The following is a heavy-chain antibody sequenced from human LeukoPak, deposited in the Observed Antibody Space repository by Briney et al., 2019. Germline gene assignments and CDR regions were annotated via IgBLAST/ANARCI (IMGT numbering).Heavy chain of an antibody. Sequence: SETLSLTCTVSGGSISGYYYNWIRQPPGKGLEWIGYIYYSGSTNYNPSLKSRVTISLDASKNQFSLKLSSVTTADTAVYYCARSVVTLYWYFDLWGRGTLVTVSS. V-gene: IGHV4-59*01. D-gene: IGHD4-23*01. CDR3: ARSVVTLYWYFDL. J-gene: IGHJ2*01. CDR1: GGSISGYY. CDR2: IYYSGST.